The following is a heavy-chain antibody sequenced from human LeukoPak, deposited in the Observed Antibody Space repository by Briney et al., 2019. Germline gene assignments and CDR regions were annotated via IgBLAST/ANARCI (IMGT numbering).Heavy chain of an antibody. V-gene: IGHV1-2*02. D-gene: IGHD4-23*01. CDR1: GYTFTGYF. CDR3: ARDEGVDGGSRGYYFEH. Sequence: ASVKVSCKASGYTFTGYFIHWVRQAPGQRLEWMGWINPYSGYTNYAQRFQGRVSMTRDTSISTVYMELSRMRSDDTALYYCARDEGVDGGSRGYYFEHWGQGTLVTVSS. J-gene: IGHJ4*02. CDR2: INPYSGYT.